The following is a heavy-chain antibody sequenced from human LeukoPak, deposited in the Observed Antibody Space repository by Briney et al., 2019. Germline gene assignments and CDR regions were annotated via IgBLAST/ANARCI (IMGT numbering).Heavy chain of an antibody. CDR3: ARGSITFGGVMS. J-gene: IGHJ4*02. Sequence: GGSLRLSCAASGFTFSSYSMNWVRQAPGKELEWVSSISSSSSYIYYADSVKGRFTISRDKAKNSLYLQMNSLRAEDTAVYYCARGSITFGGVMSWGQGTLVTVSS. CDR2: ISSSSSYI. CDR1: GFTFSSYS. V-gene: IGHV3-21*01. D-gene: IGHD3-16*01.